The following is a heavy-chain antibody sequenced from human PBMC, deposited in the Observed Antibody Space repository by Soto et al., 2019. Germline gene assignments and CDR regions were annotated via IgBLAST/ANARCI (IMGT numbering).Heavy chain of an antibody. CDR3: AKGGLKYYYDSSGIDY. CDR2: ISGSGGST. CDR1: GFTFSSYA. D-gene: IGHD3-22*01. V-gene: IGHV3-23*01. Sequence: GGSLRLSCAASGFTFSSYAMSWVRQAPGKGLEWVSAISGSGGSTYYADSVKGRFTISRDNSKNTLYLQMNSLRAGDTAVYYCAKGGLKYYYDSSGIDYWGQGTLVTVSS. J-gene: IGHJ4*02.